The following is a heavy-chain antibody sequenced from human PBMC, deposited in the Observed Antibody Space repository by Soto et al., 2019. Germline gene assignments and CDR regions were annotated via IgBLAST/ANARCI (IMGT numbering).Heavy chain of an antibody. Sequence: ASVKVSCKASGYTFTSYAIHWVRQAPGQRLEWMGWINAGNGNTKYSQKFQGRVTITRDTSASTVYMEVSSLRSEDTAVYYCARGLRYYYGSGSPTHELDVWGQGTTVTVSS. CDR2: INAGNGNT. D-gene: IGHD3-10*01. CDR1: GYTFTSYA. V-gene: IGHV1-3*01. CDR3: ARGLRYYYGSGSPTHELDV. J-gene: IGHJ6*02.